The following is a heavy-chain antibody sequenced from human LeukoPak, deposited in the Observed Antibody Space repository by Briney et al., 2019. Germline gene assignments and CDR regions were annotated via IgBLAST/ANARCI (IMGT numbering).Heavy chain of an antibody. CDR1: GFTFSSYG. Sequence: GGSLRLSCAASGFTFSSYGMHWVRQAPGKGLEWVAFIRYDGSNKYYADSVKGRFTISRDNSKNTLYLQMNSLRAEDTAVYYCAKEGLYSGSFMDYWGQGTLVTVSS. D-gene: IGHD1-26*01. J-gene: IGHJ4*02. CDR3: AKEGLYSGSFMDY. V-gene: IGHV3-30*02. CDR2: IRYDGSNK.